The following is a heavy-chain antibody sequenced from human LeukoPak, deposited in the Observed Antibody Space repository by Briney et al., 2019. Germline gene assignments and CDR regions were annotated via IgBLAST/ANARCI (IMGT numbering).Heavy chain of an antibody. V-gene: IGHV3-7*01. J-gene: IGHJ4*02. Sequence: GGSLRLSCAASGFTLSRYWMSWVRQAPGKGLEWVANIKQDGSEKYYVDSVKGRFTISRDNAKNSLYLQMSSLRVEDTAVYYCSRDIAAVPVGDYWGQGTLVTVSS. CDR1: GFTLSRYW. D-gene: IGHD6-13*01. CDR3: SRDIAAVPVGDY. CDR2: IKQDGSEK.